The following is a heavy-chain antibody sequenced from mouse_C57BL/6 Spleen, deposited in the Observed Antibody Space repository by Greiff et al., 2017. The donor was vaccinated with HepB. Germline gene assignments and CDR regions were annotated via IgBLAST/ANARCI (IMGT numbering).Heavy chain of an antibody. CDR1: GYTFTSYW. Sequence: QVQLQQPGTELVKPGASVKLSCKASGYTFTSYWMHWVKQRPGQGLEWIGNINPSNGGTNYNEKFKSKATLTVDKSSSTAYMQLRSLTSEDSAVYYCARHGSRGWYFDVWGTGTTVTVSS. CDR3: ARHGSRGWYFDV. J-gene: IGHJ1*03. D-gene: IGHD1-1*01. V-gene: IGHV1-53*01. CDR2: INPSNGGT.